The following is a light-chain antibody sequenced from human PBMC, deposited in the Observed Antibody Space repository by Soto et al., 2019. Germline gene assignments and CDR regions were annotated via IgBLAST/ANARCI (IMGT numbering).Light chain of an antibody. Sequence: EIAMTQSPATLSVSPGQRATLSCRASQNVNSNLAWYQQKPGHAPSLLMYNVSTMATGFPARFSGSGSGTEFTLTISSLQSEDSAIYYCQQYNTLNTFGQGTKLEI. CDR1: QNVNSN. CDR2: NVS. J-gene: IGKJ2*01. V-gene: IGKV3-15*01. CDR3: QQYNTLNT.